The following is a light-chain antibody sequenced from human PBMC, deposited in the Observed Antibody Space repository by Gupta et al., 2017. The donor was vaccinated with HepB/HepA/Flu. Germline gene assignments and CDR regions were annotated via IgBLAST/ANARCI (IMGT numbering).Light chain of an antibody. V-gene: IGKV1-39*01. J-gene: IGKJ4*01. Sequence: DIQMTQSPSSLSASVGDRVTITCRASQSISSYLNWYQQKPGKVPKLLIYAASRLKSGVPSRCSASGSGTDFTLTISRLQPEDFATYYCQQSYSTHLFGGGTKVEIK. CDR2: AAS. CDR3: QQSYSTHL. CDR1: QSISSY.